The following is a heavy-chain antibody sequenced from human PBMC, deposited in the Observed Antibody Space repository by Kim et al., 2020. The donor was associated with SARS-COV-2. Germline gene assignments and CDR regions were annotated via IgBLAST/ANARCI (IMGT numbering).Heavy chain of an antibody. CDR1: GYTFIDYG. CDR3: ARDSPQDIVLVPAAIRPDY. D-gene: IGHD2-2*01. Sequence: ASVKVSCKASGYTFIDYGISWVRQAPGQGLEWMGWINTYNGNSGHRKSAQKFQGRVTMTTDTSTSTADMELGSLKSDDTAVYYCARDSPQDIVLVPAAIRPDYWCQGTLLSVSS. J-gene: IGHJ4*02. V-gene: IGHV1-18*01. CDR2: INTYNGNSGHR.